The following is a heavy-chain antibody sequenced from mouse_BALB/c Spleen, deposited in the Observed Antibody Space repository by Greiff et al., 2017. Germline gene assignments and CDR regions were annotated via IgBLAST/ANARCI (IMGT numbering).Heavy chain of an antibody. Sequence: VQLQQSGAELARPGASVKLSCKASGYTFTSYWMQWVKQRPGQGLEWIGAIYPGDGDTRYTQKFKGKATLTADKSSSTAYMQLSSLAAEDSAVYYCARWGDYLYAMDYWGQGTSVTVSS. CDR1: GYTFTSYW. CDR3: ARWGDYLYAMDY. CDR2: IYPGDGDT. D-gene: IGHD5-5*01. V-gene: IGHV1-87*01. J-gene: IGHJ4*01.